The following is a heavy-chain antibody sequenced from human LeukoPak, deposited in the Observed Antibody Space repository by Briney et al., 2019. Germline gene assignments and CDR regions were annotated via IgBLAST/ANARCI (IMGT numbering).Heavy chain of an antibody. Sequence: GGSLRLSCAASGFTFSSYSMNWVRQAPGKGLKWVSAISGSGGSTYYADSAKGRFTISRDNSKNTLYLQMNSLRAEDTAVYYCAKGRYSSSWYFDYWGQGTLVTVSS. V-gene: IGHV3-23*01. CDR1: GFTFSSYS. D-gene: IGHD6-13*01. CDR3: AKGRYSSSWYFDY. J-gene: IGHJ4*02. CDR2: ISGSGGST.